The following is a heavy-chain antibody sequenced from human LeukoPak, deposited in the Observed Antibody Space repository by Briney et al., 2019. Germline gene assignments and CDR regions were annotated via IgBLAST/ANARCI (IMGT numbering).Heavy chain of an antibody. D-gene: IGHD3-22*01. Sequence: GGSLRLSCAASGFTFSSYSMNWVRQAPGKGLEWVSYISSSSSTIYYADSVKGRFTISRDNAKNSLNLQMNGLRAEDTAVYYCARDRDDSSGYRSFGYWGQGTLVTVSS. CDR2: ISSSSSTI. V-gene: IGHV3-48*01. J-gene: IGHJ4*02. CDR3: ARDRDDSSGYRSFGY. CDR1: GFTFSSYS.